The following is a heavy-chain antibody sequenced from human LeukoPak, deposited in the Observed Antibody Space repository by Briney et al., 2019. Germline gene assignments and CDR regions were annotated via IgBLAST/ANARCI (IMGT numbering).Heavy chain of an antibody. D-gene: IGHD4-11*01. CDR3: ASNPTSDYSNYYYYYYMDV. CDR1: GFTFSDYY. CDR2: ISSSGSTI. V-gene: IGHV3-11*04. J-gene: IGHJ6*03. Sequence: PGGSLRLSCAASGFTFSDYYMSWLRQAPGKGLEGVSYISSSGSTIYYADSVKGRFTISRDNAKNSLYLQMNSLKAEDTAVYYCASNPTSDYSNYYYYYYMDVWGKGTTVTVSS.